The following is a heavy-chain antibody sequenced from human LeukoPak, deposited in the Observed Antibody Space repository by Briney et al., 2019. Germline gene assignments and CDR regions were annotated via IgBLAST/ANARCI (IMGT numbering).Heavy chain of an antibody. CDR3: ARVYYDSIFPQQGAFDI. Sequence: ASVKVSCKASGYTFTSYYMHWVRQAPGQGLEWMGIINPSGGSTSYAQKFQGRVTITRNTSISTAYMELSSLRSEDTAVYYCARVYYDSIFPQQGAFDIWGQGTMVTVSS. CDR2: INPSGGST. J-gene: IGHJ3*02. V-gene: IGHV1-46*01. D-gene: IGHD3-22*01. CDR1: GYTFTSYY.